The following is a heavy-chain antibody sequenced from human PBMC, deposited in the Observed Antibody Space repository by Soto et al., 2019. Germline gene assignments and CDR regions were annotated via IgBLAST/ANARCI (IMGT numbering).Heavy chain of an antibody. CDR2: ISGSGGST. CDR1: GFTFSSYA. J-gene: IGHJ4*02. V-gene: IGHV3-23*01. D-gene: IGHD6-19*01. CDR3: ASRTSGWYFDY. Sequence: EVQLLESGGGLVQPGGSLRLSCTASGFTFSSYAMNWVRQAPGKGLEWVSVISGSGGSTYFADSVKGRFTISRDNSKNTLYLQMNSLRAEDTAVYYCASRTSGWYFDYWGPGTLVTVSS.